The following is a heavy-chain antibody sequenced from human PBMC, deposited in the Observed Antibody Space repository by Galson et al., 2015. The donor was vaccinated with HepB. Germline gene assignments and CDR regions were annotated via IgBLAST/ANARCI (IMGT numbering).Heavy chain of an antibody. CDR3: AKNSTG. Sequence: SLRLSCAASRFTFNSYVMIWVRQAPGKGPEWVSAISGGGHSTYYADSVKGRFTISRDNSKNTLFLQMNSLRADDTAVYYCAKNSTGWGQGTLVTVSS. CDR2: ISGGGHST. J-gene: IGHJ4*02. V-gene: IGHV3-23*01. CDR1: RFTFNSYV. D-gene: IGHD4-17*01.